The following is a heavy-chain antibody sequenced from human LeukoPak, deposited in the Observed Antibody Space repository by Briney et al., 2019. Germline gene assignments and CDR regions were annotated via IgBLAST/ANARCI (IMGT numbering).Heavy chain of an antibody. J-gene: IGHJ4*02. D-gene: IGHD6-13*01. CDR2: ISGSGGST. Sequence: PGGSLRLSCAASGFTFSSYAMSWVRQAPGKGLEWVSAISGSGGSTYYADSVKGRFTISRDNAKNSLYLQMNSLRAEDTAVYYCARDSTLSSSWQILFDYWGQGTLVTVSS. V-gene: IGHV3-23*01. CDR1: GFTFSSYA. CDR3: ARDSTLSSSWQILFDY.